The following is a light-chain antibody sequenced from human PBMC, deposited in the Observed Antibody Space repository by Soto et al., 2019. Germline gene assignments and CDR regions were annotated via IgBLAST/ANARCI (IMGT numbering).Light chain of an antibody. CDR2: ESS. CDR1: QSVYSN. V-gene: IGKV3-15*01. J-gene: IGKJ4*01. Sequence: EIVMTQSPATLSLSPVERATLSCRASQSVYSNLAWYQQKPGQTPRLLIYESSTRDTGIPARFSGGGSGTEFTLTISSLQSEDFADYFCQQYQSWPLTFGGGTKVEIK. CDR3: QQYQSWPLT.